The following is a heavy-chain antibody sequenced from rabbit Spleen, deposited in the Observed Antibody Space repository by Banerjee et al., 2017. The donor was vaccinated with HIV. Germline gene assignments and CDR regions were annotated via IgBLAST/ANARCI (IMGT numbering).Heavy chain of an antibody. J-gene: IGHJ4*01. CDR3: VRGASGTGYYSL. Sequence: QQLEESGGGLVQPGGSLKLSCKASGFDFSNYGVSWVRQAPGKGLEWIGYIDLVFGVTYYATWVNGRFTISSHNAQNTLYLQLNSLTAADTATYFCVRGASGTGYYSLWGPGTLVTVS. CDR2: IDLVFGVT. D-gene: IGHD1-1*01. V-gene: IGHV1S7*01. CDR1: GFDFSNYG.